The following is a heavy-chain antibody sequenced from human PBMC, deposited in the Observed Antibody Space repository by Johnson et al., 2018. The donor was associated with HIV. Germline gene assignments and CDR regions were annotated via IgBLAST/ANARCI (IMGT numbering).Heavy chain of an antibody. J-gene: IGHJ3*02. Sequence: VQLVESGGDLVQPGGSLRLSCAASGFTFSSYAMSWVRQAPGKGLEWVAGISWDSGTRGDGDSVQGRFTISRDNATKSLYRRMNSLRAGETGLYYCMIDPREWELRGWDAFDIWGQGTMVTVAS. CDR2: ISWDSGTR. D-gene: IGHD1-26*01. CDR3: MIDPREWELRGWDAFDI. V-gene: IGHV3-9*01. CDR1: GFTFSSYA.